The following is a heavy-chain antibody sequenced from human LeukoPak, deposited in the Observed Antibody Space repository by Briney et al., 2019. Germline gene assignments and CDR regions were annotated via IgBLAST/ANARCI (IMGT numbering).Heavy chain of an antibody. CDR1: GFTFNSYA. Sequence: GGSLRLSCAASGFTFNSYAMSWVRQAPGKGLEWVSAFSGSGGSAYYTDSVKGRFTISRDNAKNTLYLQMNNLRADDTAVYYSAKGYSYVVYWFDPGAREPWSPSPQ. J-gene: IGHJ5*02. CDR3: AKGYSYVVYWFDP. CDR2: FSGSGGSA. D-gene: IGHD5-18*01. V-gene: IGHV3-23*01.